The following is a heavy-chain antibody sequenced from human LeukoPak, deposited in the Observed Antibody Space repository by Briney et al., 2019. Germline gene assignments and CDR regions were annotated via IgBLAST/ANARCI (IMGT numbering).Heavy chain of an antibody. D-gene: IGHD3-3*01. Sequence: SETLSLTCTVSGGSISSSSYYWGWIRQPPGKGLEWIGSIYYSGSTYYNPSLKSRVTISVDTSKNQFSLKLSSVTAADTAVYYYARYITIFGVVIIGHAFDIWGQGTMVTVSS. V-gene: IGHV4-39*07. J-gene: IGHJ3*02. CDR1: GGSISSSSYY. CDR2: IYYSGST. CDR3: ARYITIFGVVIIGHAFDI.